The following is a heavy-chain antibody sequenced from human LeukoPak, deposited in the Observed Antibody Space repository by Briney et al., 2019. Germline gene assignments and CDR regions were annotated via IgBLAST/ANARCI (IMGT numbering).Heavy chain of an antibody. Sequence: GRSLRLSCAASGFTFSSYGMHWVRQAPGKGLEWVAVISYDGSSKYYADSVKGRFTISRDNSKNTLYLQMNSLRAEDTAVYYCAKTTVYSSSWYYFDYWGQGTLVTASS. CDR3: AKTTVYSSSWYYFDY. J-gene: IGHJ4*02. CDR2: ISYDGSSK. D-gene: IGHD6-13*01. V-gene: IGHV3-30*18. CDR1: GFTFSSYG.